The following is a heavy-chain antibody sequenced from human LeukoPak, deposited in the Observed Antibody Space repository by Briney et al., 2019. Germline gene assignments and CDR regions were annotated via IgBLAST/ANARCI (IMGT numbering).Heavy chain of an antibody. V-gene: IGHV4-34*01. D-gene: IGHD1-26*01. CDR2: INHSGDT. J-gene: IGHJ5*02. Sequence: KPSETLSLTCAVYGGSLNDFYWNWIRQSPAKGLEWIGEINHSGDTNYNPSLKGRVTISVDTSKNQFSLKLTSVTAADTAVYYCAIEPLSAYNIGYYDSASLSGLRRPRRFDPWGQGTLVTVSS. CDR1: GGSLNDFY. CDR3: AIEPLSAYNIGYYDSASLSGLRRPRRFDP.